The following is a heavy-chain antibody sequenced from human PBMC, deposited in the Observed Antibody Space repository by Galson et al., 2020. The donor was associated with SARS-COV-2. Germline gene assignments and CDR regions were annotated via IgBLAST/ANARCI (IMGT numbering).Heavy chain of an antibody. CDR3: ARGGSCVRKWFDP. D-gene: IGHD1-26*01. V-gene: IGHV4-59*01. J-gene: IGHJ5*02. CDR2: IYFSGTT. CDR1: GGSLRRDY. Sequence: KASETLSLTCPVSGGSLRRDYWSWIRQPPGKRLEWIGPIYFSGTTNHNPCLMSRITISVHTSKNPLSLNLSSVSAADTAVDYCARGGSCVRKWFDPWGQGTLVTVCS.